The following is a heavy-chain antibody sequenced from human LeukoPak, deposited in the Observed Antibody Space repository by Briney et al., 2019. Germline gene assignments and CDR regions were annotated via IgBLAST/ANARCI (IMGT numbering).Heavy chain of an antibody. CDR2: INPNSGDT. CDR1: GYTFTGYY. Sequence: HGASVKVSCKASGYTFTGYYMHWVRQAPGQGLEWMGWINPNSGDTNYAQKFQGRVTVTRDTSISTAYMELSSLRSDDTAVYYCARGGERAVAGGRRGNEYRGQGTLVTVSS. V-gene: IGHV1-2*02. CDR3: ARGGERAVAGGRRGNEY. D-gene: IGHD6-19*01. J-gene: IGHJ4*02.